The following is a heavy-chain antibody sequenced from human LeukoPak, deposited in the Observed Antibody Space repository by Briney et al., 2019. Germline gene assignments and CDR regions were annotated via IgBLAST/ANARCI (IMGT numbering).Heavy chain of an antibody. D-gene: IGHD1-26*01. V-gene: IGHV1-58*02. CDR1: GFTFTSSA. CDR2: IVVGSGNT. Sequence: ASVKVSCKASGFTFTSSAMQWVRQARGQRLEWIGWIVVGSGNTNYAQKFQERVTITRDMSTSTAYMELRSLRSDDTAVYYCARDPGLKQYSGSYGFEFWGQGTLVTVSS. CDR3: ARDPGLKQYSGSYGFEF. J-gene: IGHJ4*02.